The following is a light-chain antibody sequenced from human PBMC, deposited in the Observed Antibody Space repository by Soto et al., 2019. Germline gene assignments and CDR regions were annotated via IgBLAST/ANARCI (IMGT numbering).Light chain of an antibody. Sequence: QSALTQPASVSGSPGQSITISCTGTSSDVGSYNLVSWYQQHPGKAPKLMIYEGSKRPSGVSNRFSGSKSGNTASLTISGLQAESEADYYCCSYAAPSTTVVFGGGTKVTVL. V-gene: IGLV2-23*01. CDR3: CSYAAPSTTVV. J-gene: IGLJ2*01. CDR1: SSDVGSYNL. CDR2: EGS.